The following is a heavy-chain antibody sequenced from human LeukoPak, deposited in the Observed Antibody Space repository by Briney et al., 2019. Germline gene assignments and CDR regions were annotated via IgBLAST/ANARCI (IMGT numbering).Heavy chain of an antibody. CDR3: ARDQRITMVRGVSPPYYFDY. CDR2: IKQDGREK. D-gene: IGHD3-10*01. Sequence: GGSLRLSCAASGFTFSSYWMSWVRQAPGKGLEWVANIKQDGREKYYVDSVKGRFTISRDNAKNSLYLQMNSLRAEDTAVYYCARDQRITMVRGVSPPYYFDYWGQGTLVTVSS. J-gene: IGHJ4*02. CDR1: GFTFSSYW. V-gene: IGHV3-7*01.